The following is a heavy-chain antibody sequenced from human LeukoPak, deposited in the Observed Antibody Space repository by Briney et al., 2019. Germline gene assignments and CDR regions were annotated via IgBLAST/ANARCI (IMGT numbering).Heavy chain of an antibody. CDR1: GGSISGNYY. D-gene: IGHD4-17*01. Sequence: PSQTLSLTCIVSGGSISGNYYWSWIRQPAGKGLEWIGRISPSGSTYYNPSLKSRVTISVDTSKNQFSLKLSSVTAADTAVYYCAREAGYGDYYYYYMDVWGKGTTVTVSS. V-gene: IGHV4-61*02. CDR3: AREAGYGDYYYYYMDV. J-gene: IGHJ6*03. CDR2: ISPSGST.